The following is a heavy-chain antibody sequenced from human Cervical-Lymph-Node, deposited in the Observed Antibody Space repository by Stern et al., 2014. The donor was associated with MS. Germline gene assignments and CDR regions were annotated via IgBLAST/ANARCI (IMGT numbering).Heavy chain of an antibody. CDR1: GYTFTSYY. CDR3: ARDQRQWLVGNCFGP. Sequence: QVQLVQSGAEVKKPGASVKVSCKASGYTFTSYYIHWVRQAPGQGLEWMGLINPSDGSTSYAQNFQSRVTMTRDTSTSPILMELSSLRSEVTAVYYCARDQRQWLVGNCFGPWGQGTLVTVSS. J-gene: IGHJ5*02. V-gene: IGHV1-46*01. D-gene: IGHD6-19*01. CDR2: INPSDGST.